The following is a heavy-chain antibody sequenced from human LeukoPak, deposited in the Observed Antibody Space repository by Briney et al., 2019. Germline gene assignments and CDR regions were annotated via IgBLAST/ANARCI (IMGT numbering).Heavy chain of an antibody. CDR3: ARKGIYGSGSPNWFDP. V-gene: IGHV1-3*01. Sequence: EASVKVSCKASGYTFTGYYIHWVRQAPGQRLEWMGWINAGNGNTKYSQKFQGRVTITRDTSASTAYMELSSLRSEDTAVYYCARKGIYGSGSPNWFDPWGQGTLVTVSS. J-gene: IGHJ5*02. D-gene: IGHD3-10*01. CDR2: INAGNGNT. CDR1: GYTFTGYY.